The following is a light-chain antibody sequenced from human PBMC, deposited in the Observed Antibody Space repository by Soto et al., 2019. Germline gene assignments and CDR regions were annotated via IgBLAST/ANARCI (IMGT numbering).Light chain of an antibody. CDR3: ASWDDSLNGRV. CDR1: GSNVGTYA. CDR2: SNT. J-gene: IGLJ3*02. Sequence: QLVLTQPPSASGAPGQRVTISCSGSGSNVGTYAINWYQQLPGTAPKLLIYSNTQRPSGVPDRFSGSKSGTSASLAISGLQSDDEADYYCASWDDSLNGRVFGGGTKLTVL. V-gene: IGLV1-44*01.